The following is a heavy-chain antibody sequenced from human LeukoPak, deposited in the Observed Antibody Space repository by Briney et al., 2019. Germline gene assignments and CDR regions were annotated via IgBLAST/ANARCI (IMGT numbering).Heavy chain of an antibody. V-gene: IGHV4-59*01. Sequence: PSETLSLTCTVSGGSISSYYWSWIRQPPWKGLEWIGYIYYSGSTNYNPSLKSRVTISVDTSKNQFSLKLSSVTAADTAVYYCARGWVLTGYYLIDAFDIWDQGTMVTVSS. J-gene: IGHJ3*02. D-gene: IGHD3-9*01. CDR3: ARGWVLTGYYLIDAFDI. CDR1: GGSISSYY. CDR2: IYYSGST.